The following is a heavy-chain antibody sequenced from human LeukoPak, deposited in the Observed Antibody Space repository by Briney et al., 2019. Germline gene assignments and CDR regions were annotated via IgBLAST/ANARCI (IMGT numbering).Heavy chain of an antibody. CDR1: GFTFSTSP. Sequence: GGSLRLSCAVSGFTFSTSPMAWVRQSPGKGLEWGSSIHAGGADPFCAGSVQGRCTISRDNSKNTLFLQLNSMRVDDTAIYFCAKGGHHFNPFHNWGRGTLVTVSS. CDR3: AKGGHHFNPFHN. J-gene: IGHJ4*02. V-gene: IGHV3-23*01. CDR2: IHAGGADP.